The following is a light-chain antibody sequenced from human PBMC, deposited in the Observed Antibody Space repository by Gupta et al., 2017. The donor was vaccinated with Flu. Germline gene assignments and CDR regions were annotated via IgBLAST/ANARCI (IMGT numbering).Light chain of an antibody. CDR1: YSNIGAGYD. V-gene: IGLV1-40*01. CDR3: QSDDSRMTVV. CDR2: SNS. J-gene: IGLJ2*01. Sequence: QSVLTQPPSVSGAPGQRVTISCSGTYSNIGAGYDVHWYQRLPGTAPKLLIHSNSKRPAGVPDRFSASKSGTAASLVITGLQAEDEADYYCQSDDSRMTVVLGGGTKLTVL.